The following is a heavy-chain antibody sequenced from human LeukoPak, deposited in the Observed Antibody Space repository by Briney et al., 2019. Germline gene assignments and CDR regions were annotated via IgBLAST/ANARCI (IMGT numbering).Heavy chain of an antibody. CDR1: GFTFGSYW. V-gene: IGHV3-7*01. Sequence: PGGSLRLSCAASGFTFGSYWMDWVRQSSDQGLEWVANIYQDGSEAYYLDSVKGRFTISRDNAKNALFLQMNSLRAEDTAVYYCTRSLDYWGQGTLVTVSS. CDR3: TRSLDY. J-gene: IGHJ4*02. CDR2: IYQDGSEA.